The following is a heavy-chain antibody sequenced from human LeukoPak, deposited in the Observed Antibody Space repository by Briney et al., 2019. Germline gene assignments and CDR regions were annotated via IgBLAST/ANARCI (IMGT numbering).Heavy chain of an antibody. CDR3: ATADYYDSSGYYYYFDY. V-gene: IGHV1-24*01. J-gene: IGHJ4*02. CDR1: GYTLTELS. Sequence: ASVEVSCKVSGYTLTELSMHWVRQAPGKGLEWMGGFDPEDGETIYAQKFQGRVTMTRDTSTDTAYMELSSLRSEDTAVYYCATADYYDSSGYYYYFDYWGQGTLVTVSS. CDR2: FDPEDGET. D-gene: IGHD3-22*01.